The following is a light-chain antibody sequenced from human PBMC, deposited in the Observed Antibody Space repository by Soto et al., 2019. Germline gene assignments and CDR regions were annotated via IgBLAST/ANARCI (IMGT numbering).Light chain of an antibody. V-gene: IGLV2-8*01. CDR3: SSYSGTNYHYV. CDR2: EVS. J-gene: IGLJ1*01. CDR1: SSDVGGYNY. Sequence: QSALTQPPSASGSFGQSVTISCTGTSSDVGGYNYVSWYQQYPGKAPKLMIYEVSEWPSGVPDRFSGSKSGNTASLTVSGPQADDEADYYCSSYSGTNYHYVFGTGTKVTVL.